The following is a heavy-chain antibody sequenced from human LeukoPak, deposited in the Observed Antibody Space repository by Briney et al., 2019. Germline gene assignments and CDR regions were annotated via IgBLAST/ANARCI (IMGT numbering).Heavy chain of an antibody. D-gene: IGHD4-17*01. CDR2: INWNGGST. J-gene: IGHJ4*02. CDR1: GFTFDDYG. CDR3: ARGRLTYGDYLEGYFDY. V-gene: IGHV3-20*04. Sequence: GGSLRLSCAASGFTFDDYGMSWVRQAPGKGLDWGSGINWNGGSTGYADSVKGRFTISRDNAKNSLYLQMNSLRAEDTALYYCARGRLTYGDYLEGYFDYWGQGTLVTVSS.